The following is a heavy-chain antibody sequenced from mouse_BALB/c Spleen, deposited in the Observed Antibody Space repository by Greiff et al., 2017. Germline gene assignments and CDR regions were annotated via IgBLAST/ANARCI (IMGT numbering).Heavy chain of an antibody. Sequence: EVKLQESGAELVRSGASVKLSCTASGFNIKDYYMHWVKQRPEQGLEWIGWIDPENGDTEYAPKFQGKATMTADTSSNTAYLQLSSLTSEDTAVYYCNAWTARARMDYWGQGTSVTVSS. V-gene: IGHV14-4*02. CDR1: GFNIKDYY. J-gene: IGHJ4*01. CDR3: NAWTARARMDY. D-gene: IGHD3-2*01. CDR2: IDPENGDT.